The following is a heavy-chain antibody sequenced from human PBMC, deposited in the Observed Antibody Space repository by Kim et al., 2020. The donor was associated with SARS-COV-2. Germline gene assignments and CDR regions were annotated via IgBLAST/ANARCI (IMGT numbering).Heavy chain of an antibody. V-gene: IGHV1-2*02. CDR3: ARLWGSSEGDY. D-gene: IGHD3-16*01. J-gene: IGHJ4*02. CDR2: T. Sequence: TKYAQKFQGRVPMTRDTSISTAYMELSSLRSDDTAVYYCARLWGSSEGDYWGQGTLVAVSS.